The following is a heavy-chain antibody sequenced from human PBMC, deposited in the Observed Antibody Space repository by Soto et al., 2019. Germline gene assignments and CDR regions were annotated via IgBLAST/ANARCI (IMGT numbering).Heavy chain of an antibody. V-gene: IGHV3-9*01. J-gene: IGHJ6*02. Sequence: EVQLVESGGDLVQPGRSLRLSCAASGFTFDDYAMHWVRQAPGKGLEWVSGISWNSGNKGYAVSVKGRFTISRDNAKNFLYLEMNRLRAEDTALYYCAKEAGLVRFFDWLSNGLDVWGQGTAVTVS. CDR3: AKEAGLVRFFDWLSNGLDV. CDR1: GFTFDDYA. CDR2: ISWNSGNK. D-gene: IGHD3-9*01.